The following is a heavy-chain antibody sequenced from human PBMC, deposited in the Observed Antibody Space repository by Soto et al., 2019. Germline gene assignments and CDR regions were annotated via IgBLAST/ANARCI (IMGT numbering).Heavy chain of an antibody. J-gene: IGHJ4*02. CDR1: GFTFSSYG. CDR3: ARDSDDYVWGSYRKGLDY. V-gene: IGHV3-33*01. Sequence: QVQLVESGGGVVQPGRSLRPSCAASGFTFSSYGMHWVRQAPGKGLEWVAVIWYDGSNKYYADSVKGRFTISRDNSKNTLYLQMNSLRAEDTAVYYCARDSDDYVWGSYRKGLDYWGQGTLVTVSS. D-gene: IGHD3-16*02. CDR2: IWYDGSNK.